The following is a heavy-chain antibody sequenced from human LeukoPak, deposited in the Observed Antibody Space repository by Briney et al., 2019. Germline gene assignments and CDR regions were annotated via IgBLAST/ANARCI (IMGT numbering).Heavy chain of an antibody. CDR3: ARDAVRGNWFDP. CDR1: GFTFSSYS. CDR2: ISSSSSYI. Sequence: PGGSLRLSCAASGFTFSSYSMNWVRQAPGKGLEWVSSISSSSSYIYYADSVKGRFTLSRDNAKNSLYLQMNSLRAEDTAVYYCARDAVRGNWFDPWGQGTLVTVSS. J-gene: IGHJ5*02. D-gene: IGHD3-10*02. V-gene: IGHV3-21*01.